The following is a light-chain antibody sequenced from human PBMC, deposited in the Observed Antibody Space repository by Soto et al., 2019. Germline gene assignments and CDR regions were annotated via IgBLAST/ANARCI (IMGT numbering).Light chain of an antibody. Sequence: QLVLTQPASVSGSPGQSITISCSGTSSDVGAFNSVCWYQQRPGNAPKLMIYEVSDRPSGVSSRFSGSKSGNTASLTISGLQAEDEADYYCSSHTSSNTYVFGTGTKVTVL. CDR2: EVS. CDR3: SSHTSSNTYV. CDR1: SSDVGAFNS. J-gene: IGLJ1*01. V-gene: IGLV2-14*01.